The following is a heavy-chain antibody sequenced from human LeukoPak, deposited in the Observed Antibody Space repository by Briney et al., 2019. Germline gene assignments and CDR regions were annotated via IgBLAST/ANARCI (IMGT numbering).Heavy chain of an antibody. D-gene: IGHD3-22*01. J-gene: IGHJ4*02. CDR1: GYTFTGYY. Sequence: GASVKVSCKASGYTFTGYYMHWVRQAPGQGLEWMGWINPNSGGTNYAQKFQGRVTMTRDTAARTAYMELSSLTNDDLAVYYCARDTTRYYESSGFLDWGQGTLVIVSS. V-gene: IGHV1-2*02. CDR2: INPNSGGT. CDR3: ARDTTRYYESSGFLD.